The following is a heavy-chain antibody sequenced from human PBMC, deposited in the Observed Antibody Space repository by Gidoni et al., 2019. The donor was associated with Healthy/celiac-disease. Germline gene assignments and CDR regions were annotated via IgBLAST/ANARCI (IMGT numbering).Heavy chain of an antibody. J-gene: IGHJ6*02. V-gene: IGHV3-9*01. CDR1: GFTFDDYA. D-gene: IGHD3-10*01. CDR2: ISWNSGSI. CDR3: AKGGYYYGSGSYYTAHYYYYGMDV. Sequence: EVQLVESGGGLVQPGRSLRLSCAASGFTFDDYAMHWVRPAPGKGLEWVSGISWNSGSIGYADSVKGRFTISRDNAKNSLYLQMNSLRAEDTALYYCAKGGYYYGSGSYYTAHYYYYGMDVWGQGTTVTVSS.